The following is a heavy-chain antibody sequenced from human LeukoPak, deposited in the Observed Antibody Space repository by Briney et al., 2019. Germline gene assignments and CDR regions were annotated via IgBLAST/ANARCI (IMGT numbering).Heavy chain of an antibody. CDR1: GGSIISDNFY. V-gene: IGHV4-39*01. CDR3: GRLFDS. Sequence: PSETLSLTCTVSGGSIISDNFYWGWVRQPPGKGLEWVGSINYSGTTYYNPSLRSRLSISVDTSTTQFFLRLTSVTAADTAVYYCGRLFDSWGQGILVTVSS. J-gene: IGHJ4*02. CDR2: INYSGTT.